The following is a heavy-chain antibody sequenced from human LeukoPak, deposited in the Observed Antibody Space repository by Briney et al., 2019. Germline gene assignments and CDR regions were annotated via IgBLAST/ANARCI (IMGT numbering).Heavy chain of an antibody. CDR3: ARALPYVTTFGITVEFFQQ. J-gene: IGHJ1*01. Sequence: ASVKVSCKASGYTFSEYYIHWLRQAPGQGLEWMGWFNPKNGATNFAQNFQGRVTMARDTSFNTAYMELTRLRSDDTAAYYCARALPYVTTFGITVEFFQQWGQGTLVTVSS. CDR2: FNPKNGAT. CDR1: GYTFSEYY. V-gene: IGHV1-2*02. D-gene: IGHD1-14*01.